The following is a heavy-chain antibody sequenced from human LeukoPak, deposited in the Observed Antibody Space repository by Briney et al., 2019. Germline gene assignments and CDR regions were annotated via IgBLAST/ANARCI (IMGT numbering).Heavy chain of an antibody. CDR1: GGSISSHY. Sequence: SETLSLTYSVSGGSISSHYWSWLRQPPGKGLEWIGYIYYSGSTKYNPSLKSRVTISVDTSKNQFSLKLSSVTAADTAVYYCARGGTTVTPGLLWVDPWGQGTLVTVSS. D-gene: IGHD4-17*01. J-gene: IGHJ5*02. CDR3: ARGGTTVTPGLLWVDP. V-gene: IGHV4-59*11. CDR2: IYYSGST.